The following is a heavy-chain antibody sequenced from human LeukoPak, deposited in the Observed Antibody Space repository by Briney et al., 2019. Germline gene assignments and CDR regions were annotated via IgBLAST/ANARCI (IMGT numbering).Heavy chain of an antibody. CDR1: GGSISSGGYS. V-gene: IGHV4-31*11. CDR2: IYYSGST. Sequence: KASQTLSLTCAVSGGSISSGGYSWSWIRQHPGKGLEWIGYIYYSGSTYYNPSLKSRVTISVDTSKNQFSLKLSSVTAADTAVYYCARETIMVYAIHPLSAGMDVWGQGTTVTVSS. D-gene: IGHD2-8*01. CDR3: ARETIMVYAIHPLSAGMDV. J-gene: IGHJ6*02.